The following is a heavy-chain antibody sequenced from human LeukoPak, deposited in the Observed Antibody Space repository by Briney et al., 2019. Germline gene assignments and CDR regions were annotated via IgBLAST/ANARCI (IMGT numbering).Heavy chain of an antibody. CDR2: IRGDNGNT. CDR1: GYTFSSYG. J-gene: IGHJ4*02. CDR3: ARVDLLTGYYFFDY. V-gene: IGHV1-18*01. Sequence: GASVKVSCKTSGYTFSSYGISWVRQAPGQGLEWVGWIRGDNGNTNYAQKFQGRVTMSTDTSTSTAYMELRILGSDETAVFYCARVDLLTGYYFFDYWGQGTLVTVSS. D-gene: IGHD3-9*01.